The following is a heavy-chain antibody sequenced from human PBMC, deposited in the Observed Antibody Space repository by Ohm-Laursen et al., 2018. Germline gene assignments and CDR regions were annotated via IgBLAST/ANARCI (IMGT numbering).Heavy chain of an antibody. CDR3: AKRLWDVRSESFDY. V-gene: IGHV3-23*01. J-gene: IGHJ4*02. CDR1: GFTFSTYS. Sequence: SLRLSCTASGFTFSTYSMNWVRQAPGKGLEWVSAVSGTGGNTYYADSVKGRFTISRDNSKNTLYLQMNSLRVEDTALYYCAKRLWDVRSESFDYWGQGTRVTVSS. D-gene: IGHD1-26*01. CDR2: VSGTGGNT.